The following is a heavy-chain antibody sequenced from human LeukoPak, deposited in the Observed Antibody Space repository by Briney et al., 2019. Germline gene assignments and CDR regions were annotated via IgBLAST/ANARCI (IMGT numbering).Heavy chain of an antibody. CDR1: GGSISSGDYY. D-gene: IGHD3-3*01. J-gene: IGHJ5*02. V-gene: IGHV4-30-4*08. CDR3: ARASVFGVRFDP. CDR2: IYYSGST. Sequence: SQTLSLTCTVSGGSISSGDYYWSWIRRPPGKGLEWIGYIYYSGSTYYNPSLKSRVTISVDTSKNQFSLKLSSVTAAYTAVYYCARASVFGVRFDPWGQGTLVTVSS.